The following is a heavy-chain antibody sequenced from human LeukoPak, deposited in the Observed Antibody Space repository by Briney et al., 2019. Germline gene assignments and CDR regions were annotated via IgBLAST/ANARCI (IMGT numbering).Heavy chain of an antibody. CDR3: AREGYSYGYGYY. V-gene: IGHV1-2*02. Sequence: ASVKVSCKASGYTFTDYYMHWVRQAPGQGLEWMGWINPNSGGTNYAQKFQGRVTMTRDTSISTAYMELSRLRSDDTAVYYCAREGYSYGYGYYWGQGTLVTVSS. J-gene: IGHJ4*02. CDR2: INPNSGGT. D-gene: IGHD5-18*01. CDR1: GYTFTDYY.